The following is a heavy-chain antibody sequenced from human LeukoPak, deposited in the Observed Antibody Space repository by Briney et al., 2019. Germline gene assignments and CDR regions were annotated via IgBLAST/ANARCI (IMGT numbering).Heavy chain of an antibody. V-gene: IGHV4-59*08. Sequence: SETLSLTCTVSGGSISSYYWSWIRQPPGKGLEWIGYIYYSGSTNYNPSLKSRLTISVDTSKKQFSLKLSSVTAADTAVYYCAQSLGASTWFGNWFDPWGQGTLVTVSS. CDR1: GGSISSYY. J-gene: IGHJ5*02. CDR3: AQSLGASTWFGNWFDP. D-gene: IGHD3-10*01. CDR2: IYYSGST.